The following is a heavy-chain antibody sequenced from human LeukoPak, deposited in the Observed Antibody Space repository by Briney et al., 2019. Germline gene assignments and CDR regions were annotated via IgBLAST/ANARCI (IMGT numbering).Heavy chain of an antibody. D-gene: IGHD2-2*01. V-gene: IGHV3-30*02. CDR3: AKVIPIVVVPAATGDADY. CDR1: GFTFSSYG. Sequence: GGSLRLSCAASGFTFSSYGMHWVRQAPGKGLEWVAFIRYDGSNKYYADSVKGRFTISRDNSKNTLYLQMNSLRAEDTAVYYCAKVIPIVVVPAATGDADYWGQGTLVTVSS. CDR2: IRYDGSNK. J-gene: IGHJ4*02.